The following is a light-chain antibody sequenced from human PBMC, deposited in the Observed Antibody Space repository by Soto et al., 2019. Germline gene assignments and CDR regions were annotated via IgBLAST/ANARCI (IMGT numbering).Light chain of an antibody. CDR2: AAS. V-gene: IGKV1-27*01. J-gene: IGKJ3*01. CDR1: QGISNF. CDR3: QKYYSAPKT. Sequence: DIQMTQSPSSLSASVGDRVTITCRASQGISNFLAWYQQKPGKVLKFLIYAASTLQPGVPSRFSGSGSGTDFTLTISSLQPEDVANYYCQKYYSAPKTFGPGNKVEIK.